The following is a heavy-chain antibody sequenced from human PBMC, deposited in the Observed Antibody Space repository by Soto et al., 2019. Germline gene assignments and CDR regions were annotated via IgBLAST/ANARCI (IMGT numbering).Heavy chain of an antibody. J-gene: IGHJ4*02. CDR2: IFYSGST. CDR3: ARDKITGLFDY. Sequence: SETLSLTCTVSSGSIRSTVYSWDWIRQPPGKGLEWIGSIFYSGSTYYNPSLKSRVTISVDTSKNQFSLTLTSVTAADTAVYYCARDKITGLFDYWGQGTLVTVS. V-gene: IGHV4-39*02. D-gene: IGHD2-8*02. CDR1: SGSIRSTVYS.